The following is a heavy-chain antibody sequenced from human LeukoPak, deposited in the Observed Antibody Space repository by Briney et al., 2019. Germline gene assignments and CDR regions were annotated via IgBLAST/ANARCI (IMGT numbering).Heavy chain of an antibody. D-gene: IGHD5-12*01. CDR1: GFSFSSYW. Sequence: GGSLRLSCAASGFSFSSYWMSWVRQAPGKGLEWVANIKQDGSEKYYVDSVKGRFTSSRDNAKNSLYLQMNSLRAEDTAVYYCARTSGYDSHDYWGQGTLVTVSS. CDR3: ARTSGYDSHDY. V-gene: IGHV3-7*04. J-gene: IGHJ4*02. CDR2: IKQDGSEK.